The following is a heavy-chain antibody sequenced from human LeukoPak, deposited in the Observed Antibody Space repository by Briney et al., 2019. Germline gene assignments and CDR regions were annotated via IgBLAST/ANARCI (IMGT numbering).Heavy chain of an antibody. Sequence: PSETLSLTCTVSGGSISSYYWSWIRQPPGKGLEWIGYIYYSGSTNYNPSLKSRVTISVDTSKNQFSLKLSSVTAADTAVYYCARGYYDFWSGYCTYYFDYWGQGALVTVSS. CDR3: ARGYYDFWSGYCTYYFDY. J-gene: IGHJ4*02. V-gene: IGHV4-59*01. D-gene: IGHD3-3*01. CDR1: GGSISSYY. CDR2: IYYSGST.